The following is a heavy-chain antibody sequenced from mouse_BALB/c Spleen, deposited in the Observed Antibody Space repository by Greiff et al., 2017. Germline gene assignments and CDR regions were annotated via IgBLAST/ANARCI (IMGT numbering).Heavy chain of an antibody. J-gene: IGHJ3*01. Sequence: VQLQQSGPELVKPGASVKMSCKASGYTFTDYYMDWVKQSHGESFEWIGRVNPYNGGTSYNQKFKGKATLTVDKSSSTAYMELNSLTSEDSAVYYCARGKWSAYWGQGTLVTVSA. CDR2: VNPYNGGT. V-gene: IGHV1-19*01. CDR1: GYTFTDYY. CDR3: ARGKWSAY.